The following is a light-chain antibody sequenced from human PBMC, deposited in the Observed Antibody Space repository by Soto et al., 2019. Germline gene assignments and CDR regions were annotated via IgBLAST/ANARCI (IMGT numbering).Light chain of an antibody. CDR3: QHYDGSPRT. Sequence: ETVLTQFPATVARAPWERATLYCMTCQSVKNDYLAWYQQKPGQAPRLLVYGIFNRATGVPARFSGSGSGTDFTLTISGLEPEDSAVYYCQHYDGSPRTFGQGTKVDIK. V-gene: IGKV3-20*01. CDR1: QSVKNDY. CDR2: GIF. J-gene: IGKJ2*01.